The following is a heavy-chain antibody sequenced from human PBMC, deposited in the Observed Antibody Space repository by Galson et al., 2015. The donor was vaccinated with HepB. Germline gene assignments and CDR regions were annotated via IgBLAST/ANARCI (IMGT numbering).Heavy chain of an antibody. CDR1: GFTFSSYS. D-gene: IGHD5-24*01. J-gene: IGHJ4*02. CDR3: ARAEMATITDFDY. Sequence: LRLSCAASGFTFSSYSMNWVRQAPGKGLEWVSSISSSSSYIYHADSVKGRFTISRDNAKNSLYLQMNSLRAEDTAVYYCARAEMATITDFDYWGQGTLVTVSS. V-gene: IGHV3-21*01. CDR2: ISSSSSYI.